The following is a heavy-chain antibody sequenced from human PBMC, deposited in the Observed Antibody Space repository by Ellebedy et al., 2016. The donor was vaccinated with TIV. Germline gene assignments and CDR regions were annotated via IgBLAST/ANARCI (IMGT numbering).Heavy chain of an antibody. J-gene: IGHJ3*01. V-gene: IGHV3-30*03. CDR3: ARERNSYAALDV. CDR1: GFNFSYYG. Sequence: GESLKISXAASGFNFSYYGMHWVRQAPGKGLEWVAVISYDGTHEYYADSVKGRFTISRDNSKNTLYLHLNNLRVEDTAVYYCARERNSYAALDVWGQGTTVAISS. D-gene: IGHD3-16*01. CDR2: ISYDGTHE.